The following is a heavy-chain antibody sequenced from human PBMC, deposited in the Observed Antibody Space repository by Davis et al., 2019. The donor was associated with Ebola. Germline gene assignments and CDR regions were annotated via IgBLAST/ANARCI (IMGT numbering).Heavy chain of an antibody. V-gene: IGHV3-74*01. Sequence: HTGGSLRLSCAASGFTFRSYWMHWVRQAPGKGLGWVSRINSDGSSTSYADSVKGRFTISRDNAKNTLYLQMNSLRAEDTAVYYCARGRGGKSRYGMDVWGQGTTVTVSS. J-gene: IGHJ6*02. D-gene: IGHD4-23*01. CDR3: ARGRGGKSRYGMDV. CDR1: GFTFRSYW. CDR2: INSDGSST.